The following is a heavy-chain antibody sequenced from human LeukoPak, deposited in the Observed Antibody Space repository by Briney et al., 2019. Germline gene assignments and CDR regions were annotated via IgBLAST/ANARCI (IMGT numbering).Heavy chain of an antibody. J-gene: IGHJ4*02. Sequence: PGGSLRLSCAASGFTFTSYAMSWVRQAPGKGLEWVSSISGSGGSTYYADSVKGRFTISRDNSKNTLYLQMNSLRAEDTAVYYCAKDQGRQLLARAFDYWGQGTLVTVSS. D-gene: IGHD6-13*01. CDR2: ISGSGGST. V-gene: IGHV3-23*01. CDR1: GFTFTSYA. CDR3: AKDQGRQLLARAFDY.